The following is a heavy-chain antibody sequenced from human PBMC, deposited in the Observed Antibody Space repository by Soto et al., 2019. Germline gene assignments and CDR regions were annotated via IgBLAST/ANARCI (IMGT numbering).Heavy chain of an antibody. D-gene: IGHD2-21*02. CDR2: VNPSGGHT. Sequence: QVQLMQSGAEVKKPGASVKVSCKASGDTFTDYYIHWVRQAPGQGLEWMGTVNPSGGHTTYAQHFPGNVTTTRDTHPSTSYTALTSLTSDDTAIDYGAGVGHVVVVTAALDYWGQGTLVTVSS. V-gene: IGHV1-46*01. CDR3: AGVGHVVVVTAALDY. CDR1: GDTFTDYY. J-gene: IGHJ4*02.